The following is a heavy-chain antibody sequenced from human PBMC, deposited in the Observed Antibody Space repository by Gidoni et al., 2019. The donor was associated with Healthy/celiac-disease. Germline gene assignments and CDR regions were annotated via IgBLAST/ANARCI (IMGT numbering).Heavy chain of an antibody. CDR3: AKDISSSGYVVAPKDY. Sequence: EVQLVESGGGLVQPGRSLRLSCAASGFTFDDYAMHWVRQAPGKGLEWVSGISWNSGSIGYADSVKGRFTISRDIAKNSLYLQMNSLRAEDTALYYCAKDISSSGYVVAPKDYWGQGTLVTVSS. CDR1: GFTFDDYA. D-gene: IGHD5-12*01. J-gene: IGHJ4*02. CDR2: ISWNSGSI. V-gene: IGHV3-9*01.